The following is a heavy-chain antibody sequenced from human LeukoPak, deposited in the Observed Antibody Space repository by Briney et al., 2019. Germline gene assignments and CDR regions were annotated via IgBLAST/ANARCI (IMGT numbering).Heavy chain of an antibody. CDR2: IYYSGST. J-gene: IGHJ6*02. V-gene: IGHV4-59*01. CDR1: GGSISSYY. D-gene: IGHD2-21*01. CDR3: ARGGDRYYYCYGMDV. Sequence: PSETLSLTCTVSGGSISSYYWSWIRQPPGKGLEWIGYIYYSGSTNYNPSLKSRVTISVDTSKNQFSLKLSSVTAADTAVYYCARGGDRYYYCYGMDVWGQGTTVTASS.